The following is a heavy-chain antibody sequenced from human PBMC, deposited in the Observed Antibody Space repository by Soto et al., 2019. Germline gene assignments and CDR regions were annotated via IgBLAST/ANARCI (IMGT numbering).Heavy chain of an antibody. J-gene: IGHJ5*02. CDR1: GFTFSSYA. Sequence: EVQLLESGGGFVQPGGSLRLSCAASGFTFSSYAMSWVRQAPGKGLEWVSDISGSGGSTYYADSVKGRFTISRDNSKNTVYLQMNSLIAEDTAVYYCAKKVLFVPAAHSDRLDPWGQGTLVTVSS. CDR2: ISGSGGST. D-gene: IGHD2-2*01. CDR3: AKKVLFVPAAHSDRLDP. V-gene: IGHV3-23*01.